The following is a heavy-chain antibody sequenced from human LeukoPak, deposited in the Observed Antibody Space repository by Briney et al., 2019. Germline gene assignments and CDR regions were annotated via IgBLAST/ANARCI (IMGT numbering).Heavy chain of an antibody. Sequence: ASVKVSCKASGYTFASYGIGWVRQAAGQGPEWVGWISAHNGDTTYAQKLQGRVTLTTDTPTSTAYMELRSLRSDDMAVYYCAMLGYCSGGSCYYHYGMDVWGPGTTVTVS. J-gene: IGHJ6*02. V-gene: IGHV1-18*03. CDR3: AMLGYCSGGSCYYHYGMDV. CDR1: GYTFASYG. CDR2: ISAHNGDT. D-gene: IGHD2-15*01.